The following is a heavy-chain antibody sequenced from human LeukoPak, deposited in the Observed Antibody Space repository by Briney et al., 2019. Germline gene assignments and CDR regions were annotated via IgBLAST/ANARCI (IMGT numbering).Heavy chain of an antibody. CDR3: ARGGAVTRYASAPDY. J-gene: IGHJ4*02. CDR1: GFTFSSCN. D-gene: IGHD4-17*01. Sequence: GGSLRLSCAASGFTFSSCNINWVRQAPGKGLEWLSVIYDEDNTHYADSVKGRFTISRDNSKNTLFLQMNSLRADDTAVYYCARGGAVTRYASAPDYWGQGTLVTVSS. CDR2: IYDEDNT. V-gene: IGHV3-53*01.